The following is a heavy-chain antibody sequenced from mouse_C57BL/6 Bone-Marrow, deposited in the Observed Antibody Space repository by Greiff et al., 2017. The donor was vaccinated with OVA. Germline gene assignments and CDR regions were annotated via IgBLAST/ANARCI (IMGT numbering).Heavy chain of an antibody. V-gene: IGHV1-64*01. CDR1: GYTFTSYW. D-gene: IGHD3-1*01. Sequence: VQLQQPGAELVKPGASVKLSCKASGYTFTSYWMHWVKQRPGQGLEWIGMIHPNSGSTNYNEKFKSKATLTIDKSSSTAYMQLRSLTSEDSAVYYCTRTSYYFYYWGQGTTLTVSA. CDR2: IHPNSGST. J-gene: IGHJ2*01. CDR3: TRTSYYFYY.